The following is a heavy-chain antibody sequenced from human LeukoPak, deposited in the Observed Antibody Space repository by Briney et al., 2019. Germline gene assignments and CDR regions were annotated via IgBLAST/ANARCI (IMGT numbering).Heavy chain of an antibody. V-gene: IGHV3-23*01. J-gene: IGHJ4*02. D-gene: IGHD3-10*01. CDR1: GFTFSSYA. CDR3: ARGKVVTMVRGVIITYFDY. Sequence: PGGSLRLSCAASGFTFSSYAMSWVRQAPGKGLEWVSVIGGSGGNIHYADSVKGRFTISRDNSKNTLYLQMDSLRAEDTAVYYCARGKVVTMVRGVIITYFDYWGQGTLVTVSS. CDR2: IGGSGGNI.